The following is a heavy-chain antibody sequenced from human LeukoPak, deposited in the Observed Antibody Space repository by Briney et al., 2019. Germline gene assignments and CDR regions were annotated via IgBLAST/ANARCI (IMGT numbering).Heavy chain of an antibody. Sequence: ASVKVSCKASGYTFTSYDINWVRQATGQGLEWMGWMNPNSGNTGYAQKFQGRVTITRTTAISTAYMELSSLRSEDTAVYYCARSVLTGPGSHFANRYYYYYMDVWGKGTTVTISS. CDR3: ARSVLTGPGSHFANRYYYYYMDV. D-gene: IGHD7-27*01. CDR2: MNPNSGNT. CDR1: GYTFTSYD. J-gene: IGHJ6*03. V-gene: IGHV1-8*01.